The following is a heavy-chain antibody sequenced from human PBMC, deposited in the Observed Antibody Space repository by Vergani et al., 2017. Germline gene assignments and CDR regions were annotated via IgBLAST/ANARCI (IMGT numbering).Heavy chain of an antibody. J-gene: IGHJ4*02. CDR2: ISGSGSTT. CDR3: ARRTYRDWPGG. V-gene: IGHV3-11*01. CDR1: GFTISDDY. D-gene: IGHD3/OR15-3a*01. Sequence: VQLVESGGGLVKPGGSLRLSCAASGFTISDDYMSWIRQAPGKGWEWVSYISGSGSTTYYADSVKGRFTISMDNARNSLHLQMNSLRAEDTAVYYCARRTYRDWPGGWGQGTLVTVSS.